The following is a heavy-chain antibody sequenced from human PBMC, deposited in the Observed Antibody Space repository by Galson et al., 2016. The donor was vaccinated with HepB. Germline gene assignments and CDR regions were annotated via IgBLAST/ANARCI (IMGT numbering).Heavy chain of an antibody. J-gene: IGHJ6*02. CDR2: IKQDGSET. V-gene: IGHV3-7*01. CDR3: AGGGGVLADV. Sequence: SLRLSCAGSGFSFSSFRMNWVRQAPGRGLEWVGNIKQDGSETYYVGSVKGRFTISRDNAKNSVFLQMNSLRPEDAAVYYCAGGGGVLADVWGQGTTVTVSS. CDR1: GFSFSSFR. D-gene: IGHD2-8*01.